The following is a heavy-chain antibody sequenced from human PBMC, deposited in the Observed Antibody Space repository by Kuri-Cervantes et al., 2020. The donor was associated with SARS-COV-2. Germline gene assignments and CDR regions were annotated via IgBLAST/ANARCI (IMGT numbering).Heavy chain of an antibody. CDR3: ARHSSGWGGYYFDY. V-gene: IGHV4-34*01. CDR1: GGSFSGYY. D-gene: IGHD6-19*01. Sequence: SETLSLTCAVYGGSFSGYYWSWIRQPPGKGLEWIGEINHSGSTNYNPSLKSRVTISVDTSKNQFSLKLSSVTAADTAVYYCARHSSGWGGYYFDYWGQGTLVTVSS. CDR2: INHSGST. J-gene: IGHJ4*02.